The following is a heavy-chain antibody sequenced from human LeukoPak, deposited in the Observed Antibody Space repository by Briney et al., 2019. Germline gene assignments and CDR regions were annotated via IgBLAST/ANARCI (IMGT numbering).Heavy chain of an antibody. CDR2: IIPIFGTA. J-gene: IGHJ6*03. CDR3: ARGRGYSGYDYYDSSGYSAAPYYYYYMDV. V-gene: IGHV1-69*05. Sequence: SVKVSCKASGGTFSSYAISLVRQAPGQVLEWMGRIIPIFGTANYAQKFQGRVTITTDESTSTAYMELSSLRSEDTAVYYCARGRGYSGYDYYDSSGYSAAPYYYYYMDVWGKGTTVTVSS. D-gene: IGHD3-22*01. CDR1: GGTFSSYA.